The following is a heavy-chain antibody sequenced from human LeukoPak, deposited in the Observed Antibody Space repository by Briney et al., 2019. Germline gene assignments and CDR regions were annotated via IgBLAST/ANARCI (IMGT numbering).Heavy chain of an antibody. CDR3: ARGGPGSGYHYYLDY. CDR2: ISYSGST. J-gene: IGHJ4*02. CDR1: GGSISSYY. D-gene: IGHD3-22*01. Sequence: SETLPLTCTVSGGSISSYYWSWLRQPPGKGLEGIGFISYSGSTTYNPSLKSRVTISLDTSKNQFSLNLSSVTGADTAVYHCARGGPGSGYHYYLDYWGQGTLVTVSS. V-gene: IGHV4-59*01.